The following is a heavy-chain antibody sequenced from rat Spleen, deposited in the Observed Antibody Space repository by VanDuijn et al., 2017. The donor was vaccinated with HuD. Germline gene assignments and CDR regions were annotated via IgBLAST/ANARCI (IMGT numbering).Heavy chain of an antibody. CDR3: ARHSNWGFDY. Sequence: EVQLVESGGGLVQPGRSLKLSCAASGFIFSNYYMAWVRQAPTKGLEWVAYISAGGGDTYYRYSVKGRFTISRDNAQSTLYLQMDSLRSEDTATYYCARHSNWGFDYWGQGVMVTVSS. CDR1: GFIFSNYY. J-gene: IGHJ2*01. CDR2: ISAGGGDT. V-gene: IGHV5-25*01. D-gene: IGHD5-1*01.